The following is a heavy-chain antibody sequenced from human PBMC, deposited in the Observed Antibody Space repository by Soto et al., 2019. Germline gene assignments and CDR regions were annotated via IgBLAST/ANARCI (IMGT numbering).Heavy chain of an antibody. CDR1: GGSFSGYY. CDR2: INHSGST. CDR3: ARTDNDFWSGFI. Sequence: PSETLSLTCAVYGGSFSGYYWSWIRQPPGKGLEWIGEINHSGSTNYNPSLKSRVTISVDTSKNQFSLKLSSVTAADTAVYYCARTDNDFWSGFIWGQGTMVTVSS. D-gene: IGHD3-3*01. V-gene: IGHV4-34*01. J-gene: IGHJ3*02.